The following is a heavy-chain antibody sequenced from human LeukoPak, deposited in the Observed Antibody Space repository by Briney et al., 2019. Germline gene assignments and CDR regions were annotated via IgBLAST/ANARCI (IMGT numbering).Heavy chain of an antibody. D-gene: IGHD6-19*01. CDR3: ARYSSGWYGCDY. Sequence: ASVKVSCKASGYTFTGYYMHWVRQAPGQGLEWMGWISAYNGNTNYAQKLQGRVTMTTDTSTSTAYMELRSLRSDDTAVYYCARYSSGWYGCDYWGQGTLVTVSS. CDR1: GYTFTGYY. J-gene: IGHJ4*02. CDR2: ISAYNGNT. V-gene: IGHV1-18*04.